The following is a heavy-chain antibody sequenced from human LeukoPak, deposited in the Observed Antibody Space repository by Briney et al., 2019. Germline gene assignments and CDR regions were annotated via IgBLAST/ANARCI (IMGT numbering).Heavy chain of an antibody. D-gene: IGHD2-15*01. CDR1: GFTFDDYA. Sequence: SLRLSCAASGFTFDDYAMHWVRQAPGKGLEWVSGISWNSGSIGYADSVKGRFTISRDNAKNSLYLQMNSLRAEDTAVYYCARVYCSGGSCYQYYYYYGMDVWGQGTTVTVSS. J-gene: IGHJ6*02. CDR3: ARVYCSGGSCYQYYYYYGMDV. V-gene: IGHV3-9*01. CDR2: ISWNSGSI.